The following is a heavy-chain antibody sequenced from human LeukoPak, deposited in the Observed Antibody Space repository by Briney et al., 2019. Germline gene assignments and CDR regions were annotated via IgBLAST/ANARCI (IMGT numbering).Heavy chain of an antibody. CDR3: ARVSPNCTGGVCYIYYYYMDV. Sequence: PSETLSLTCAVYGGSFSGYYWSWIRQPPGKGLEWIGEINHSGSTNYNPSLKSRVTISVDTSKNQFSLKLSSVTAADTAVYYCARVSPNCTGGVCYIYYYYMDVWGKGTTVTVSS. CDR1: GGSFSGYY. J-gene: IGHJ6*03. CDR2: INHSGST. V-gene: IGHV4-34*01. D-gene: IGHD2-8*02.